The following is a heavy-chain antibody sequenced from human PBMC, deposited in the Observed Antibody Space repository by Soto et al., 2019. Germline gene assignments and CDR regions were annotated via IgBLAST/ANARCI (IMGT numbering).Heavy chain of an antibody. Sequence: SQTLSLTCAISGDSVSSNSAAWNWIRQSPSRGLEWLGRTYYRSKWYNDYAVSVKSRITINPDTSKNQFSLQLNSVTPEDTAVYYCAREAMYSSSSAFSAFDIWGQGTMVTVSS. V-gene: IGHV6-1*01. D-gene: IGHD6-6*01. CDR1: GDSVSSNSAA. CDR3: AREAMYSSSSAFSAFDI. J-gene: IGHJ3*02. CDR2: TYYRSKWYN.